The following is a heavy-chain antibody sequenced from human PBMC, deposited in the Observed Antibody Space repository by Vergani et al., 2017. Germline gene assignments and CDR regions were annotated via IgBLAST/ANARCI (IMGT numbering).Heavy chain of an antibody. D-gene: IGHD3-10*01. CDR2: INHSGST. CDR1: GGSFSGYY. Sequence: QVQLQQWGAGLLKPSETLSLTCAVYGGSFSGYYWSWIRQPPGKGLEWIGEINHSGSTNYNPSLKSRVTISVDTSKNQLSLKLSSVTAADTAVYYCARVHYTMVRGQPYYFDYWGQGTLVSVSS. V-gene: IGHV4-34*01. J-gene: IGHJ4*02. CDR3: ARVHYTMVRGQPYYFDY.